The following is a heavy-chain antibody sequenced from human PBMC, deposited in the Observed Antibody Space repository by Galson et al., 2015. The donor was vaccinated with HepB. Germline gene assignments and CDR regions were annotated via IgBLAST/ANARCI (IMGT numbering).Heavy chain of an antibody. J-gene: IGHJ4*02. CDR2: ITTGGNSL. D-gene: IGHD2-15*01. CDR3: ARSPWSPLYFDH. Sequence: SLRLSCAGSGYTFSSYTMSWVRQAPGKGLEWISYITTGGNSLFYLDSVKDRFTISRDNANSSLYLQMNSLRDEATAVYFCARSPWSPLYFDHWGQGTLVTVSS. CDR1: GYTFSSYT. V-gene: IGHV3-48*02.